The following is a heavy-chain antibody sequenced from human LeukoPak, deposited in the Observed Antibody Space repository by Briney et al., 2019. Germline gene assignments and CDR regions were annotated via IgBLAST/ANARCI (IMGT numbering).Heavy chain of an antibody. V-gene: IGHV3-30*18. CDR3: AKGLGMITFGGVSFDY. J-gene: IGHJ4*02. CDR2: ISYDGSNK. D-gene: IGHD3-16*01. Sequence: PGRSLRLSCAASGFTFSSYGMHWVRQAPGKGLEWVAVISYDGSNKYYADSVKGRFTISRDNSKNTLYLQMNSLRAEDTAVYYCAKGLGMITFGGVSFDYWGQGTLVTVSS. CDR1: GFTFSSYG.